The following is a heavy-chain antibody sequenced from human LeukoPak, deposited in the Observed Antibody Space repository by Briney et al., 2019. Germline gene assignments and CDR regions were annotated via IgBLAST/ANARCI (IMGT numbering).Heavy chain of an antibody. J-gene: IGHJ4*02. Sequence: GGSLRLSCAASGFSFSSHWMHWVRQFPGKGLVWVSRIDSDGSSTSYADSVKGRFTISRDNTKNTLYLEMNGLRAEDTALYYCARIRGYNYGFFDYWSQGTLVTVSS. V-gene: IGHV3-74*01. D-gene: IGHD5-18*01. CDR2: IDSDGSST. CDR3: ARIRGYNYGFFDY. CDR1: GFSFSSHW.